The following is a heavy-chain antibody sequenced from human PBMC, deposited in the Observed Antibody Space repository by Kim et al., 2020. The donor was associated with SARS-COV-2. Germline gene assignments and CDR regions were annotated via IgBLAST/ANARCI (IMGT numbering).Heavy chain of an antibody. CDR3: VTYSGPTIRGGFNY. CDR2: TYYSGST. Sequence: SETLSLTCTVSGGSINSGGYYWSWIRQHPGKGLEWIGYTYYSGSTYYNPSLKSRVTISVDTSKNQFSLKLSSVTAADTAVYYCVTYSGPTIRGGFNYWGPRTRVTV. J-gene: IGHJ4*02. D-gene: IGHD3-10*01. CDR1: GGSINSGGYY. V-gene: IGHV4-31*03.